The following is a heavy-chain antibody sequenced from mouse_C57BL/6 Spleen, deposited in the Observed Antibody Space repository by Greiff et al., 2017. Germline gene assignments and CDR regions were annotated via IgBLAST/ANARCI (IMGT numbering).Heavy chain of an antibody. CDR3: ARRGGYYGSPYWDFDV. D-gene: IGHD1-1*01. CDR1: GYSITSGYY. Sequence: EVQLQESGPGLVKPSQSLSLTCSVTGYSITSGYYWNWIRQFPGNKLEWMGYISYDGSNKYNPSLKNRISITRDTSKNQFFLKLNAVTTEDTATYYCARRGGYYGSPYWDFDVWGTGTTVTVSS. CDR2: ISYDGSN. V-gene: IGHV3-6*01. J-gene: IGHJ1*03.